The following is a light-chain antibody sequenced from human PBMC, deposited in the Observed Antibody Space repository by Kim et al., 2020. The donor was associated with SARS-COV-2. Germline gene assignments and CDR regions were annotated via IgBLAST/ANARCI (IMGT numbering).Light chain of an antibody. Sequence: VALGQTARITCQGDSLRSYYATWYQQKPGQAPILVIYGKNNRPSGLPDRFSGSSSGNTASLTITGTQAGDEADYYCNSRDSNDNVVFGGGTQLTVL. V-gene: IGLV3-19*01. CDR1: SLRSYY. CDR3: NSRDSNDNVV. J-gene: IGLJ2*01. CDR2: GKN.